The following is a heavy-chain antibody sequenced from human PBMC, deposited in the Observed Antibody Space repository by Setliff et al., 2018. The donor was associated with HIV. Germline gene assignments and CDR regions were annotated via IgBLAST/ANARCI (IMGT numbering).Heavy chain of an antibody. CDR3: ARDRAVTTLGVYYYYYMDV. V-gene: IGHV3-64*02. D-gene: IGHD4-17*01. CDR1: GFTFSSYA. Sequence: PGGSLRLSCAASGFTFSSYAMHWVRQAPGKGLEYVSAISSNGGSTYYADSVKGRFTISRDNSKNTLYLQMGSLRAEDMAVYYCARDRAVTTLGVYYYYYMDVWGKGTTVTVSS. J-gene: IGHJ6*03. CDR2: ISSNGGST.